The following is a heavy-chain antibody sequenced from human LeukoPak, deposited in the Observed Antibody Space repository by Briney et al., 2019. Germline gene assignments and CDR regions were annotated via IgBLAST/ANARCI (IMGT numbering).Heavy chain of an antibody. Sequence: GGSLRLSCAASGFTFSSYAMSWVRQAPGKGLEWVSAISGSGGSTYYADSVKGRFTISRDNSKNTLYLQMNSLRAEDTAVYYCAKSKPGSVEFLDWLLFDYWGQGTLVTVSS. V-gene: IGHV3-23*01. CDR1: GFTFSSYA. CDR2: ISGSGGST. D-gene: IGHD3/OR15-3a*01. J-gene: IGHJ4*02. CDR3: AKSKPGSVEFLDWLLFDY.